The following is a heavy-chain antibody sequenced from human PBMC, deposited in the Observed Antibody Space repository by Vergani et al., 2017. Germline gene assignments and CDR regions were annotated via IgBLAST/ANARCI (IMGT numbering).Heavy chain of an antibody. Sequence: QVQLQESGPGLVKPSQTLSLTCSVSGDSISGGVSFWNWIRQHPGKGLEWIGSIYSTGSTHHNPSLRRRINMSVDTSKNQFSLKLNSVTAADTAMYYCARMGGYDEGDAFRIGYFDSWGPGILVTVSS. CDR2: IYSTGST. CDR3: ARMGGYDEGDAFRIGYFDS. CDR1: GDSISGGVSF. J-gene: IGHJ4*02. D-gene: IGHD3-22*01. V-gene: IGHV4-31*03.